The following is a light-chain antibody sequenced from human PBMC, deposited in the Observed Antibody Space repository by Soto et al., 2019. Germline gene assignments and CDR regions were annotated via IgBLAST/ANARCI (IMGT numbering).Light chain of an antibody. CDR2: DAS. Sequence: EIVMTQSPATLSVSPVERATLSCRASQSVSSYLAWYQQKPGQAPRLLIYDASNRATGIPARFSGSGSGTDFTLTISSLEPEDFAVYYCQQRSTSFGQGTRLEIK. CDR1: QSVSSY. CDR3: QQRSTS. V-gene: IGKV3-11*01. J-gene: IGKJ5*01.